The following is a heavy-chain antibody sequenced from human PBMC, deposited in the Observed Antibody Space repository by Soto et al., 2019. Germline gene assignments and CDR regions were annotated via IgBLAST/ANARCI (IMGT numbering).Heavy chain of an antibody. D-gene: IGHD3-16*01. CDR1: GGSISSGDYY. CDR2: IYYSGST. V-gene: IGHV4-30-4*01. Sequence: QVQLQESGPGLVKPSQTLSLTCTVSGGSISSGDYYWSWILKPLGKGLEWIGYIYYSGSTYYHPSLKRRVTISVDTYKNQFSLKMSSVTAADTAVYYGGMGDEFGEMGYFDYWGQGTLVTVSS. J-gene: IGHJ4*02. CDR3: GMGDEFGEMGYFDY.